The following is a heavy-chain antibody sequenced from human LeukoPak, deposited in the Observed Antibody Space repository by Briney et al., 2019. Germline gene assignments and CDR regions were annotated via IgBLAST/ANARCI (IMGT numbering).Heavy chain of an antibody. D-gene: IGHD1-26*01. Sequence: PSETLSLTCAVYGGSFSGYYWSWIRQPPGKGLEWIGEINHSGSTNYNPSLKSRVTISVDTSKNQFSLKLSSVTAADTAVYYCARGPDIVGATWYYYYYYMDVWGKGTTVTVSS. CDR2: INHSGST. J-gene: IGHJ6*03. CDR3: ARGPDIVGATWYYYYYYMDV. V-gene: IGHV4-34*01. CDR1: GGSFSGYY.